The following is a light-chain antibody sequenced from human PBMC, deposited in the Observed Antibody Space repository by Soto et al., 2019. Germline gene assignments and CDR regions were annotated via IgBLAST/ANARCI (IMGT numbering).Light chain of an antibody. J-gene: IGKJ4*01. V-gene: IGKV1-12*01. Sequence: DIQMTQSPSSVSASVGDRVTITCRASQGISRWLAWYQQKPGKAPKLLISVASNLRSGVPSRFSGSGSATDFTLTISSLQPEDFATYYCQQASVFPLTFGGGTKVEIK. CDR1: QGISRW. CDR3: QQASVFPLT. CDR2: VAS.